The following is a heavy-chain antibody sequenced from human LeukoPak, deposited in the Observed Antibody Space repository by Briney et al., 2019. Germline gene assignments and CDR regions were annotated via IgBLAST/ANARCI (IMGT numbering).Heavy chain of an antibody. J-gene: IGHJ4*02. V-gene: IGHV4-59*01. D-gene: IGHD6-13*01. CDR3: ASVAAAGTIYYFDY. Sequence: PSETLPLTCTVSGGSISSCYWSWIRQPPGKGLEWIGYIYYSGSTNYNPSLKSRVTISVDTSKNQFSLKLSSVTAADTAVYYCASVAAAGTIYYFDYWGQGTLVTVSS. CDR1: GGSISSCY. CDR2: IYYSGST.